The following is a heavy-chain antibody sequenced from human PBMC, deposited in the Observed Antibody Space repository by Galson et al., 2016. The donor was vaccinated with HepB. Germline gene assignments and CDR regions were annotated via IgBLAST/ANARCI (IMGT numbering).Heavy chain of an antibody. CDR1: GFTFSSYG. Sequence: SLRLSCAASGFTFSSYGFHWVRQAPGKGLEWVAVISYDGGEKYSADSVKGRFTISRDNSKNTLYLQMNSLRAEDTAVYYCAKDRGDGISGWYLIRVSWDYYYGMDVWGQGTTVTVSS. CDR3: AKDRGDGISGWYLIRVSWDYYYGMDV. J-gene: IGHJ6*02. D-gene: IGHD6-19*01. CDR2: ISYDGGEK. V-gene: IGHV3-30*18.